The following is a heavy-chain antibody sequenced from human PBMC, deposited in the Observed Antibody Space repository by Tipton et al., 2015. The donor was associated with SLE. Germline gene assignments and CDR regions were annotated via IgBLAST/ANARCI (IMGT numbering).Heavy chain of an antibody. V-gene: IGHV4-61*02. J-gene: IGHJ4*02. CDR3: VVCSPSSCSYFDY. CDR1: GDSISRDTYY. CDR2: ICCGGST. D-gene: IGHD2-2*01. Sequence: TLSLTCSVSGDSISRDTYYWAWGWIRQPPGKGLEWIGRICCGGSTKYNPSLDSRVSLSVDASKDQFSLKLSSVTAADTAVYYRVVCSPSSCSYFDYWGQGRLVTVSS.